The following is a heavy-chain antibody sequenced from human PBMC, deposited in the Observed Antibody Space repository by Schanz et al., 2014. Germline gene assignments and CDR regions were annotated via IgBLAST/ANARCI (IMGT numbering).Heavy chain of an antibody. CDR1: GGTFSTYP. CDR2: IIPNSGTT. Sequence: QVQLVQSGAEVKKPGSSMKVSCKASGGTFSTYPINWLRQAPGQGLEWMGRIIPNSGTTNYAQKFQGRVTMTTDTSTSTAYMELRSLRSDDTAVYYCARDQSPYTNSSDVRYFDYWGQGSLVTVSS. CDR3: ARDQSPYTNSSDVRYFDY. V-gene: IGHV1-69*08. D-gene: IGHD6-6*01. J-gene: IGHJ4*02.